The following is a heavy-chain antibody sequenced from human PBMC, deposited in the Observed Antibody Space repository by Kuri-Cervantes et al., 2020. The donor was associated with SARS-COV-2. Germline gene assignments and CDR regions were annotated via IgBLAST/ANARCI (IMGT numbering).Heavy chain of an antibody. CDR1: GYSISSCYY. CDR2: IYHSGST. CDR3: ARHGGIAVAGTFDY. J-gene: IGHJ4*02. Sequence: SETLSLTCAVSGYSISSCYYWGWSRQPPGKGLEWIGSIYHSGSTYYNPSLKSRVTISVDTSKNQFSLKLSSVTAADTAVYYCARHGGIAVAGTFDYWGQGPLVTVSS. D-gene: IGHD6-19*01. V-gene: IGHV4-38-2*01.